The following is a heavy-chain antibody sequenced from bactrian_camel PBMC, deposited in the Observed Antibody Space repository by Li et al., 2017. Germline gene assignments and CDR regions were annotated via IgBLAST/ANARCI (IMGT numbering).Heavy chain of an antibody. Sequence: HVQLVESGGGSVQAGGTLRLSCEASGHTDRTYCMGWYRQAPGKEREGVAALHTDGITKYPDSVKGRFTISRDKAKNTLSLQMDSLKPEDTAMYYCAADPGLDASGYLTCERRAELGVWGQGTQVTVS. J-gene: IGHJ6*01. CDR2: LHTDGIT. CDR3: AADPGLDASGYLTCERRAELGV. D-gene: IGHD2*01. CDR1: GHTDRTYC. V-gene: IGHV3S53*01.